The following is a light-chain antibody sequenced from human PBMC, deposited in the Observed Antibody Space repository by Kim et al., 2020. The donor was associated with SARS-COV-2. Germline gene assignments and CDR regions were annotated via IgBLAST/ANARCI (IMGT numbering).Light chain of an antibody. V-gene: IGLV3-19*01. CDR2: GKD. CDR3: NSRDITGHHPGV. Sequence: GQTFRITCQGDSLRIYYATWYQQKPGQSPVLVMYGKDKRPSGIPERFSGSRSGDTASLTITGAQAEDEAVYFCNSRDITGHHPGVFGGGSRLTVL. CDR1: SLRIYY. J-gene: IGLJ3*02.